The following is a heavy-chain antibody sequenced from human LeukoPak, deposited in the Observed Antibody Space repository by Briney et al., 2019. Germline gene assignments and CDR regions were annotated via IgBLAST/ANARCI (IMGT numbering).Heavy chain of an antibody. J-gene: IGHJ5*02. CDR3: ARDVSGSSWFDP. V-gene: IGHV4-34*11. Sequence: SETLSLTCAVYGGSFSGYYWSWIRQPPGKGLEWIGYISNSGSTNYNPSLKSRVTISVDTSKNQFSLKLSSVTAADTAFYYCARDVSGSSWFDPWGQGTLVTVSS. CDR1: GGSFSGYY. CDR2: ISNSGST. D-gene: IGHD2-8*01.